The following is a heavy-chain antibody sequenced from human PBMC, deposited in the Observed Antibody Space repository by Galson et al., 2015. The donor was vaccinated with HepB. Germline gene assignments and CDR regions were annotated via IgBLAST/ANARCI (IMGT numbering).Heavy chain of an antibody. D-gene: IGHD3-10*01. CDR3: ASEAAYYYGSGSYPDAFDI. J-gene: IGHJ3*02. Sequence: SVKVSCKASGYTFTSYAMNWVRQAPGQGLEWMGWINTNTGNPTYAQGFTGRFVFSLDTSVSTAYLQISSLKAEDTAVYYCASEAAYYYGSGSYPDAFDIWGQGTMVTVSS. V-gene: IGHV7-4-1*02. CDR2: INTNTGNP. CDR1: GYTFTSYA.